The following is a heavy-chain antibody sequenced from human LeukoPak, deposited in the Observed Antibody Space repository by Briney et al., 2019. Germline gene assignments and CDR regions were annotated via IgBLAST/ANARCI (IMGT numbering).Heavy chain of an antibody. Sequence: SVKVSCKASGGTFSSYAISWVRQAPGQGLEWMGRVIPILGIANYAQKFQGRVTITADKSTSTAYMELSSLRSEDTAVYYCARDEIVGIAAAGTSGSYWYFDLWGRGTLVTVSS. CDR2: VIPILGIA. CDR1: GGTFSSYA. D-gene: IGHD6-13*01. J-gene: IGHJ2*01. CDR3: ARDEIVGIAAAGTSGSYWYFDL. V-gene: IGHV1-69*04.